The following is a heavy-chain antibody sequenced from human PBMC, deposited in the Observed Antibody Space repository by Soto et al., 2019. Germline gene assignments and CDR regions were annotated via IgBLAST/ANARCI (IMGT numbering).Heavy chain of an antibody. CDR1: GFTFSSNY. CDR3: ARETPGYYDSSGYLDY. D-gene: IGHD3-22*01. CDR2: IYSGGST. V-gene: IGHV3-53*01. Sequence: PGGSLRLSCAASGFTFSSNYMSWVRQAPGKGLEWVSVIYSGGSTYYADSVKGRFTISRDNSKNTLYLQMNSLRAEDTAVYYCARETPGYYDSSGYLDYWGQGTLVTVSS. J-gene: IGHJ4*02.